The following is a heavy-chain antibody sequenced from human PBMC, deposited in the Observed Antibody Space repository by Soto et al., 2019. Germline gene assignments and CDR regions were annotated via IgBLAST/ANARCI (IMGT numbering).Heavy chain of an antibody. Sequence: EVQLVESGGGLVKPGRSLRLSCTASGFTFGDYAMSWFRQAPGKGLEWVGFIRSKAYGGTTEYAASVKGRFTISRDDSKSIAYLQMNSLKTEDTAVYYCTRAPGYSSGLGSFNWFDPWGQGTLVTVSS. J-gene: IGHJ5*02. D-gene: IGHD6-19*01. CDR2: IRSKAYGGTT. V-gene: IGHV3-49*05. CDR3: TRAPGYSSGLGSFNWFDP. CDR1: GFTFGDYA.